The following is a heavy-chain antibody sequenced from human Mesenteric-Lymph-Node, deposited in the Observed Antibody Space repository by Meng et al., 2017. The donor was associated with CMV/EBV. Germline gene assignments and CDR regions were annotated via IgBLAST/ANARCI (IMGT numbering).Heavy chain of an antibody. Sequence: LPCAVSGDSVSSDNWWTWVRQPPGKGLEWIGEIHHGGTTAYNPSLRSRISFSVDKSRNQVSLHLTTVTAADTAVYYCASATYYRVDYWGQGTLVTVSS. CDR2: IHHGGTT. CDR3: ASATYYRVDY. D-gene: IGHD3-10*01. V-gene: IGHV4-4*02. J-gene: IGHJ4*02. CDR1: GDSVSSDNW.